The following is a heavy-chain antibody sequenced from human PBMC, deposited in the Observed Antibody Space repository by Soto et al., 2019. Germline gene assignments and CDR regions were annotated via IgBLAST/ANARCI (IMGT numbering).Heavy chain of an antibody. V-gene: IGHV1-24*01. CDR1: GYTSINYG. D-gene: IGHD3-10*01. CDR3: ATDAPTMVRGVITPKLDY. CDR2: FDPEGGET. J-gene: IGHJ4*02. Sequence: GASVKVSCKASGYTSINYGMHWVRQAPGQRLEWMGGFDPEGGETIYAQKFQGRVTMTEDTSTDTAYMELSSLRSEDTAVYYCATDAPTMVRGVITPKLDYWGQGTLVTVSS.